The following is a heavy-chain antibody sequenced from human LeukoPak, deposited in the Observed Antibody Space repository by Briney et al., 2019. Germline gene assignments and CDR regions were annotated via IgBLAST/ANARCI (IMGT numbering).Heavy chain of an antibody. CDR2: IYYSGST. Sequence: SETLSLTCTVSGGSISSYYWSWIRRPPGKGLEWIGYIYYSGSTNYNPSLKSRVTISVDTSKSQFSLKLSSVTAADTAVYYCARNSAYVYYGMDVWGQGTTVTVSS. CDR3: ARNSAYVYYGMDV. D-gene: IGHD3-22*01. CDR1: GGSISSYY. J-gene: IGHJ6*02. V-gene: IGHV4-59*01.